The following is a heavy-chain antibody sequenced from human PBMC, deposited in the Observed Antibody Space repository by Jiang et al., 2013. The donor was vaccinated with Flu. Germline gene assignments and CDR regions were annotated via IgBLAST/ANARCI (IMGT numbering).Heavy chain of an antibody. CDR2: ISGYNGKT. D-gene: IGHD2-2*01. CDR3: AIEGPSISYSFYQHGMDV. J-gene: IGHJ6*02. V-gene: IGHV1-18*01. CDR1: GFTFPSYG. Sequence: SGAEVKRPGASVKVSCKASGFTFPSYGFSWVRQVPGQGLEWMGRISGYNGKTNDAEKFQGRVSLTTDRSTSTVYLELRSLRPDDTAVYYCAIEGPSISYSFYQHGMDVWGQGTTVTVSS.